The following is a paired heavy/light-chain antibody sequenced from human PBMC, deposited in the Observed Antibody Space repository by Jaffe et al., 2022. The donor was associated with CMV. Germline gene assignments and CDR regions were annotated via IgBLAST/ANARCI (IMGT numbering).Light chain of an antibody. CDR3: SSYTTSTTLG. Sequence: QSALTQPASVSGSPGQSITISCTGTSSDVGGYNYVSWYQQHPGKAPKVMIYDVSDRPSGVSNRFSGSKSGNTASLTISGLRAEDEADYYCSSYTTSTTLGFGGGTKLTVL. J-gene: IGLJ3*02. CDR2: DVS. V-gene: IGLV2-14*03. CDR1: SSDVGGYNY.
Heavy chain of an antibody. D-gene: IGHD3-3*01. CDR2: INSDGSST. Sequence: EVQLVESGGGLVQPGGSLRLSCAASGFTFSSYWMHWVRQAPGKGLVWVSRINSDGSSTNYADSVRGRFTISRDNSKNTLYLQMNSLRAEDTAVYYCARDMMGRKLRFLMNHVMDVWGKGTTVTVSS. J-gene: IGHJ6*04. V-gene: IGHV3-74*01. CDR1: GFTFSSYW. CDR3: ARDMMGRKLRFLMNHVMDV.